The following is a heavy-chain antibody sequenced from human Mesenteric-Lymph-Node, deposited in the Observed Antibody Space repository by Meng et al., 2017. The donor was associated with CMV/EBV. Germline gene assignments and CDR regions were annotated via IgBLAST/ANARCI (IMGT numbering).Heavy chain of an antibody. CDR3: ATYDRSGYYLVY. CDR2: MNPNSGGT. CDR1: GYTFTGYY. V-gene: IGHV1-2*02. J-gene: IGHJ4*02. Sequence: ASVKVSCKASGYTFTGYYMHWVRQAPGQGLEWMGWMNPNSGGTNYAQKLQGRVTMTRDTSISTAYMELSRLRSDATAVYYCATYDRSGYYLVYWGQGTLVTVSS. D-gene: IGHD3-22*01.